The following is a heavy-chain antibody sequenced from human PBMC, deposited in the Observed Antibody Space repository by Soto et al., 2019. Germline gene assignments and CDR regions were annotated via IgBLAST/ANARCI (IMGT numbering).Heavy chain of an antibody. J-gene: IGHJ4*02. CDR2: ISGSGDNT. V-gene: IGHV3-23*01. D-gene: IGHD2-2*01. CDR1: GFTFSSYA. CDR3: AKDRYCSGPSCSSLDY. Sequence: GGSLRLSCAAPGFTFSSYAMTWVRQAPGKGLEWVSTISGSGDNTYYAESVKGRFTISRDNSKYTLYLQMNSLRTEDTAVYYCAKDRYCSGPSCSSLDYWGQGTLVTVSS.